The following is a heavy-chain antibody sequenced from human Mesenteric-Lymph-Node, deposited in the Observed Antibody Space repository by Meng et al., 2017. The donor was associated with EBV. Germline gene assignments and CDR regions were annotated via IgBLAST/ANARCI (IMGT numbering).Heavy chain of an antibody. Sequence: QGQLPEAGPGLVKPSGTLSLTCAVSGASISGPNWWSWVRQPPGKGLEWIGEVYHSGSTNYNPSLKSRVSMSVDTSKNHFSLKLTSVTAADTAMYYCAEVLNGYYYFDYWGQGTLVTVSS. CDR1: GASISGPNW. J-gene: IGHJ4*02. CDR2: VYHSGST. CDR3: AEVLNGYYYFDY. D-gene: IGHD3-22*01. V-gene: IGHV4-4*02.